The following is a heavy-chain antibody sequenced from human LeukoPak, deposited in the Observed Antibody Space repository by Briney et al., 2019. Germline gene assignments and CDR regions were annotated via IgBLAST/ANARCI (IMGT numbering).Heavy chain of an antibody. J-gene: IGHJ3*02. Sequence: ASVKVSCKAAEYTFTRYYRHWVRQAPGQGLEWMGWINPNTGGTNYAQKFQGRVTMTRDTSITTAYMELRSLEYDDTAVYYCAKYFRDKWLVNAFHIWGQGTMVTVSS. V-gene: IGHV1-2*02. CDR3: AKYFRDKWLVNAFHI. CDR1: EYTFTRYY. D-gene: IGHD6-19*01. CDR2: INPNTGGT.